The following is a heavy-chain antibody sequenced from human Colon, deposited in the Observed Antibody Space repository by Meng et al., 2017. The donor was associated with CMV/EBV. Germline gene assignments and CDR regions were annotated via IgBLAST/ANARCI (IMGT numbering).Heavy chain of an antibody. CDR1: SLVDCG. D-gene: IGHD6-19*01. CDR2: VSAHKTTT. CDR3: AKEAGKRTGWLKYHFDY. Sequence: SLVDCGVTGVRQSPSKEREWVAVVSAHKTTTYYAGSVKGQFTVSKGNSKNRVFLQMNSLRPEDTAVYYCAKEAGKRTGWLKYHFDYWGQGTLVTVSS. V-gene: IGHV3-30*18. J-gene: IGHJ4*02.